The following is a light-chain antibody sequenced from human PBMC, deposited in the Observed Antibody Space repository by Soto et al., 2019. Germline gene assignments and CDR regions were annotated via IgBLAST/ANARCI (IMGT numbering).Light chain of an antibody. J-gene: IGKJ3*01. CDR2: EAS. V-gene: IGKV1-39*01. Sequence: DIQMTQSPSSLSASVGDRVTITCRASQSISSHLNWYQQKPGKAPQLLIYEASSLQGGVPSRFSGSGSGTHFTLTLSRLQADDFAIYYCQQRYSMPLTFGPGTRVDIK. CDR1: QSISSH. CDR3: QQRYSMPLT.